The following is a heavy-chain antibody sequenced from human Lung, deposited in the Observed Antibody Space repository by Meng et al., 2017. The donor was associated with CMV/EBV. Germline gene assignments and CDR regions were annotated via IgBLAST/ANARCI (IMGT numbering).Heavy chain of an antibody. J-gene: IGHJ6*02. D-gene: IGHD3-16*01. V-gene: IGHV1-46*01. Sequence: ASVXVSXXASGYTFTSYYMHWVRQAPGQGLEWMGIINPSGGSTSYAQKFQGRVTMTRDTSTSTVYMELSSLRSEDTAVYYCARDGGEGHEYGRDVWGQGTXVTVSS. CDR2: INPSGGST. CDR1: GYTFTSYY. CDR3: ARDGGEGHEYGRDV.